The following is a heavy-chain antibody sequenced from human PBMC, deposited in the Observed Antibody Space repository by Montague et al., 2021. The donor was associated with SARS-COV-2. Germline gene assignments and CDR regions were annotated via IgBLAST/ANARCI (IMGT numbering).Heavy chain of an antibody. CDR1: GASISSANDY. CDR2: ISTSGSS. V-gene: IGHV4-61*09. CDR3: ARDRRGMAMAGRAYYYYYMDV. J-gene: IGHJ6*03. D-gene: IGHD6-19*01. Sequence: TLSLTCSVSGASISSANDYWTWIRQPAGKGLEWIGHISTSGSSSYNPSHKSRVTIILDTSKQQFSLELTSVTAADTAVYYCARDRRGMAMAGRAYYYYYMDVWGKGTTVTVSS.